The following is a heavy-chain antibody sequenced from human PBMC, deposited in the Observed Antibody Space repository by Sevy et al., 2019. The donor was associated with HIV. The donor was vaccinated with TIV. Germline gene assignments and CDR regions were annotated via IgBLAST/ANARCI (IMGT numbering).Heavy chain of an antibody. CDR3: ARGNFWSVSSIIYYYYGMDV. V-gene: IGHV1-69*13. CDR1: GGTFSSYA. Sequence: ASVKVSCKASGGTFSSYAISWVRQAPGQGLEWMGGIIPIFGTANYAQKFQGRVTITADESTSTAYMELSSLRAEDTAVYYCARGNFWSVSSIIYYYYGMDVWGQGTTVTVSS. D-gene: IGHD3-3*01. CDR2: IIPIFGTA. J-gene: IGHJ6*02.